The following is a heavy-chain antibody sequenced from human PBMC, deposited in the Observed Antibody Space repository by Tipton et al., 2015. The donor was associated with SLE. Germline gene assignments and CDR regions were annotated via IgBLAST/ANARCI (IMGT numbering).Heavy chain of an antibody. CDR3: ARHGRLMGIAAPGPAPGDH. Sequence: QLVQSGAEVKKPGEALQISCKTSGYSFTNSWIVWFRHMPGKGLECMGMIDPSDSDTRYNPSFQGHVSMSIDRSTTTAYLQWRSLKASDTAIYYCARHGRLMGIAAPGPAPGDHWGQGTLVTVSS. J-gene: IGHJ4*02. CDR1: GYSFTNSW. CDR2: IDPSDSDT. V-gene: IGHV5-51*01. D-gene: IGHD6-13*01.